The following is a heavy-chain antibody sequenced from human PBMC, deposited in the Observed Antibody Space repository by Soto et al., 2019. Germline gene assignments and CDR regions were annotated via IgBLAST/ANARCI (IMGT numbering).Heavy chain of an antibody. J-gene: IGHJ3*02. CDR1: GFIVSDTY. V-gene: IGHV3-66*01. CDR3: AREPRYCRGGSCSITGDAYDI. CDR2: XXNRGDT. Sequence: EVQLVASGGGLVQPGGSLRLSCTASGFIVSDTYVNWVRQAPXXGXEXXXXXXNRGDTHYADSVRGRFSLSRDISDNTLHLQMNNLRVEDTAVYYCAREPRYCRGGSCSITGDAYDIWGQGTMVTVSS. D-gene: IGHD2-15*01.